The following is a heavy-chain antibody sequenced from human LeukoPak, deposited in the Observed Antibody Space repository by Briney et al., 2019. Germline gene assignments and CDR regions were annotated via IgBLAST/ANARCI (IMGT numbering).Heavy chain of an antibody. J-gene: IGHJ6*02. Sequence: ASVKVSCEASGYTFSDYYMHWVRQAPGQGLEWMGWINPNSGGSRYAQTFQGRVTMTRDTSITTAYMELGRLKSADTAVFSCVREKRRELQAYYYSPMDVWGQGTTVTVSS. V-gene: IGHV1-2*02. CDR3: VREKRRELQAYYYSPMDV. CDR2: INPNSGGS. D-gene: IGHD1-26*01. CDR1: GYTFSDYY.